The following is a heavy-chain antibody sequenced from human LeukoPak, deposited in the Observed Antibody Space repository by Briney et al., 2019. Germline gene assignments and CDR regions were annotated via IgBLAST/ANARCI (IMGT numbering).Heavy chain of an antibody. J-gene: IGHJ4*02. D-gene: IGHD5-24*01. Sequence: GGSLRLSCAASGFPFSSYAMHWVRQAPGKGLEWVALISYDGNNKYYADSVKGRFTISRDNSKNTLYLQMNSLRAEDTAVYYCARDPDGYTNFDYWGQGTLVTVSS. CDR2: ISYDGNNK. CDR1: GFPFSSYA. V-gene: IGHV3-30-3*01. CDR3: ARDPDGYTNFDY.